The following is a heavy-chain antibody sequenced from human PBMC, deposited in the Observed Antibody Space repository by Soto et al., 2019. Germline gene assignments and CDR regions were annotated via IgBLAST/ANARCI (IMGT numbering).Heavy chain of an antibody. J-gene: IGHJ4*02. D-gene: IGHD4-4*01. CDR1: GFTVSNNY. Sequence: EVQLVESGGGLVQPGGSLRLSCAASGFTVSNNYMTWFRLPPGKGLEWVSLIYSGGTTYYADSVKGRFTISRDNSKNTLYLQMNSLRVEDTAVYYCARNGWGMATVGMWGPGTLVTVSS. CDR2: IYSGGTT. V-gene: IGHV3-53*01. CDR3: ARNGWGMATVGM.